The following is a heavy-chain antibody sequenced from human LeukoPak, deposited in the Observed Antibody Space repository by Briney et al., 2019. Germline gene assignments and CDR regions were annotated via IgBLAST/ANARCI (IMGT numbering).Heavy chain of an antibody. D-gene: IGHD5-18*01. J-gene: IGHJ3*02. CDR2: ISWNSGSI. CDR3: AKDIGVDTAKADAFDI. V-gene: IGHV3-9*01. Sequence: GRSLRLSCAGSGFIFNNYAMHWVRQPPGKGLEWVSGISWNSGSIDYADSVKGRFTISRDNAKNSLYLQMNSLRAEDTALYYCAKDIGVDTAKADAFDIWGQGTMVTVSS. CDR1: GFIFNNYA.